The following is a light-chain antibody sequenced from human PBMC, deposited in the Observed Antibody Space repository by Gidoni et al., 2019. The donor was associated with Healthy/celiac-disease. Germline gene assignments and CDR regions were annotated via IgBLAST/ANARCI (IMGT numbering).Light chain of an antibody. Sequence: SYELTQPISVSVSPGQTATITCSGDELARKSASWYQQKTGQSPVLLMFEDKKRPSGIPARFSGSTSGNTATLTIGGTQDIDEADYFCQAWDSGTVIFGGGTKLTVL. J-gene: IGLJ2*01. CDR1: ELARKS. CDR2: EDK. CDR3: QAWDSGTVI. V-gene: IGLV3-1*01.